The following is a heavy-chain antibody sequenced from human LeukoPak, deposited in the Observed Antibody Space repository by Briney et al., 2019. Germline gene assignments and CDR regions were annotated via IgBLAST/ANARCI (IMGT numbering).Heavy chain of an antibody. CDR1: GFTFTSAP. CDR3: ATKTPGNYPYDY. V-gene: IGHV3-23*01. J-gene: IGHJ4*02. D-gene: IGHD3-22*01. CDR2: SGTDGDT. Sequence: GGSLRLSCVLSGFTFTSAPMNWVRQAPGKGLEWVSTSGTDGDTYYADSVKGRFTISRDNSKNTVHLQMTSLRVEDTAIYYCATKTPGNYPYDYWGQGTLVIVSP.